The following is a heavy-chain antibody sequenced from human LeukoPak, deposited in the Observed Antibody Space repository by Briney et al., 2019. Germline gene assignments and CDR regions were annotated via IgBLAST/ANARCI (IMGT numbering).Heavy chain of an antibody. D-gene: IGHD2-21*02. Sequence: SETLSLTCTVSGGSIYSYYWSWFREPPWMGQEWIGFISDSGTTHYNPPLKSRLTISVDTSKNQFSLKLTSVAAADTAVYYCARHGPTAIYGLGPIDNWGQGTLVTVSS. CDR3: ARHGPTAIYGLGPIDN. CDR1: GGSIYSYY. V-gene: IGHV4-59*08. CDR2: ISDSGTT. J-gene: IGHJ4*02.